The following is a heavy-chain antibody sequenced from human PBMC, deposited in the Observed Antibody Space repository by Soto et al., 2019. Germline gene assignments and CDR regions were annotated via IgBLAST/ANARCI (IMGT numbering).Heavy chain of an antibody. Sequence: QVQLQESGPGLVKPSQTLSLTCTVSGGSISSGDYYWSWIRQPPGKGLEWIGYIYYSGSTYYNPSLQGRVTIAVDPSKNQFSLKLSSVTAADTAVYYWASSMATIPPFDYWGQGTLVTVSS. CDR1: GGSISSGDYY. CDR3: ASSMATIPPFDY. CDR2: IYYSGST. J-gene: IGHJ4*02. D-gene: IGHD5-12*01. V-gene: IGHV4-30-4*01.